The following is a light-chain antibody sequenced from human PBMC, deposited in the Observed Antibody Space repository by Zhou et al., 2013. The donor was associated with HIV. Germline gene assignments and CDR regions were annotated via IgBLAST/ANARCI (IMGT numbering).Light chain of an antibody. CDR2: GAS. J-gene: IGKJ2*01. CDR3: QQRSNWYT. CDR1: QSVSNNY. Sequence: EIVLTQSPGTLSLSPGERATLSCRASQSVSNNYLAWYQQKPGQAPRLLIYGASSRATGIPDRFSGSGSGTDFTLTISSLEPEDFAVYYCQQRSNWYTFGQGTKLEIK. V-gene: IGKV3D-20*02.